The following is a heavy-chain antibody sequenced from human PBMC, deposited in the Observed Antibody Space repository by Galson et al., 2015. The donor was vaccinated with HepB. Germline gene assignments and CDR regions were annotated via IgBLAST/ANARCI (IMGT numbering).Heavy chain of an antibody. J-gene: IGHJ6*03. CDR3: ARQWLQWERVDYSHYYMDV. Sequence: SVKVSCKASGYSFTQYGISWVRQAPGQGLEWMGWISGYNGRTKYAQNLQGRVTMTTDTSTSTAYMELRSLRSDDTAVYYCARQWLQWERVDYSHYYMDVWGKGTTVTVSS. CDR1: GYSFTQYG. D-gene: IGHD5-24*01. V-gene: IGHV1-18*01. CDR2: ISGYNGRT.